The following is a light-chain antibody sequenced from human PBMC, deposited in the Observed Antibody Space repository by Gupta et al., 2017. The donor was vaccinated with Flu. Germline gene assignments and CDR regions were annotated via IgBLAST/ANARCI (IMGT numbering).Light chain of an antibody. CDR1: RSNIGAGYD. CDR2: GNS. Sequence: QSVLTQPPSVSGAPGQRVTISCTGRRSNIGAGYDVHWYQQLPGTAPKLLIYGNSNRPSGVPDRFSGSKSGTSASLAITGLQAEDEADYYCQSYDSSLSGSWVFGGGTKLTVL. J-gene: IGLJ3*02. V-gene: IGLV1-40*01. CDR3: QSYDSSLSGSWV.